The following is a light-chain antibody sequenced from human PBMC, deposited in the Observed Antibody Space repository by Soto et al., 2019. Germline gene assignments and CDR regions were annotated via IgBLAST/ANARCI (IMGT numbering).Light chain of an antibody. CDR3: QQSYSTPFA. Sequence: IKLNQSPSFLSASVGDRVTITCRASQSISSYLNWYQQKPGKAPKLLIYAASSLQSGVPSRFSGSGSGTDFTLTISSLQPEDFATYYCQQSYSTPFAFGPGTKVDIK. J-gene: IGKJ3*01. V-gene: IGKV1-39*01. CDR2: AAS. CDR1: QSISSY.